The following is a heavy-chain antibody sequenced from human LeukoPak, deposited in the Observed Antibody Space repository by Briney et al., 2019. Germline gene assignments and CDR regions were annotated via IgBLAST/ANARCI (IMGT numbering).Heavy chain of an antibody. CDR3: ARDTEKDGIAVAGSFDY. J-gene: IGHJ4*02. CDR2: ISSSSSYI. CDR1: GFTVSSNY. Sequence: GGSLRLSCAASGFTVSSNYMSWVRQAPGKGLEWVSSISSSSSYIYYADSVKGRFTISRDNAKNSLYLQMNSLRAEDTAVYYCARDTEKDGIAVAGSFDYWGQGTLVTVSS. D-gene: IGHD6-19*01. V-gene: IGHV3-21*01.